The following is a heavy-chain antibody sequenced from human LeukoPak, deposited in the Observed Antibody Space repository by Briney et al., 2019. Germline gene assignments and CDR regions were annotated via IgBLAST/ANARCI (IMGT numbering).Heavy chain of an antibody. CDR2: ISSSGNTI. V-gene: IGHV3-11*01. D-gene: IGHD3-22*01. CDR1: GFTFSDYY. Sequence: GGSLRLSCAASGFTFSDYYMSWIRQAPGKGLEWVSYISSSGNTIFYADSVKGRFTLSRDNAKNSLYLQMNSLRAEDTAVYYCARVQPHYYDSSGYPPDYWCQGTLVTVSS. CDR3: ARVQPHYYDSSGYPPDY. J-gene: IGHJ4*02.